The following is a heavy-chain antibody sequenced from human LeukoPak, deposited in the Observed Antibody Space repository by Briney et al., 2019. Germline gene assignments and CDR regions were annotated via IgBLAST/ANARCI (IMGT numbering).Heavy chain of an antibody. Sequence: GGSLRLSCAASRFTFSSYAMHWVRQAPGKGLEWVAFIRYDGSNKYHADSVKGRFTISRDNSKNTLYLQMSSLRAEDTSVYYCAKDPTDYGSGSYQHYWGQGTLVTVSS. CDR2: IRYDGSNK. V-gene: IGHV3-30*02. CDR1: RFTFSSYA. J-gene: IGHJ4*02. D-gene: IGHD3-10*01. CDR3: AKDPTDYGSGSYQHY.